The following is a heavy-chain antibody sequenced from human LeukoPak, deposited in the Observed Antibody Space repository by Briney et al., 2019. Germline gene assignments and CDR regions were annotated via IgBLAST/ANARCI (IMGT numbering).Heavy chain of an antibody. CDR2: ISSSGSTI. J-gene: IGHJ6*02. D-gene: IGHD4-17*01. Sequence: GGSLRLSCAASGFTFSSYEMNWVRQAPGKGLEWVSYISSSGSTIYYADSVNGQFTISRDNAKNSLYLQMNSLRAEDTAVYYCARDGDYAYGMDVWGQGTTVTVSS. CDR3: ARDGDYAYGMDV. V-gene: IGHV3-48*03. CDR1: GFTFSSYE.